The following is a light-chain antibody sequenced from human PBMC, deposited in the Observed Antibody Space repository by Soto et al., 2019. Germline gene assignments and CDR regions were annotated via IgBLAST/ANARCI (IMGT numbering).Light chain of an antibody. CDR1: SSNIGAGYD. J-gene: IGLJ2*01. CDR3: QSYDRSLSGYVI. V-gene: IGLV1-40*01. CDR2: GNS. Sequence: SVLTQPPSVSGAPGQRVTISCTGSSSNIGAGYDVHWYLHLPGTAPKLLIYGNSNRPSGVPDRFSGSRSGTSASLAITGLQAEDEADYYCQSYDRSLSGYVIFGGGTKLTVL.